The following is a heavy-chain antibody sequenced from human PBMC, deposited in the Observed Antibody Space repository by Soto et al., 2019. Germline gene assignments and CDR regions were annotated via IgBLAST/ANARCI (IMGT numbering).Heavy chain of an antibody. Sequence: EVQLVESGGDLVQPGGSLRLSCAASGFAVSSNYMTWVRQAPGKGLEWVSVIHSGGDTHYADSVRGRFTISRDNSKNTLYLQMNSLRAEDTAVYDCARSRTGTTYGGMGVWGQGTTVTVSS. CDR1: GFAVSSNY. CDR3: ARSRTGTTYGGMGV. D-gene: IGHD1-7*01. CDR2: IHSGGDT. J-gene: IGHJ6*02. V-gene: IGHV3-66*01.